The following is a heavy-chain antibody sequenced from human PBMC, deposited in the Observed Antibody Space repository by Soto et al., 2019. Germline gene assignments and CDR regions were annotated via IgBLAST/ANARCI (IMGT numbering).Heavy chain of an antibody. CDR1: GFTFSRHF. J-gene: IGHJ6*02. D-gene: IGHD3-16*01. Sequence: VQLLESGGSLAQPGGSLRLSCAASGFTFSRHFMTWVRQGPGKGLQWVSTITSDGGTYYADSVKGRFTISRDNSRNTLYLQINSLRAEDTAVYYRARFNVEIRAAGWGRPMDVWGQGTTVIVSS. V-gene: IGHV3-23*01. CDR3: ARFNVEIRAAGWGRPMDV. CDR2: ITSDGGT.